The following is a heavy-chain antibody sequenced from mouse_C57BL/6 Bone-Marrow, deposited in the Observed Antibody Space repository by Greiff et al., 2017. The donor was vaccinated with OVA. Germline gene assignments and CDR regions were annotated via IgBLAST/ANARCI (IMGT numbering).Heavy chain of an antibody. V-gene: IGHV12-3*01. CDR1: GFPITSGYY. D-gene: IGHD1-1*01. J-gene: IGHJ4*01. CDR2: ITHSGET. Sequence: ESGPGLVKPSQSLFLTCSITGFPITSGYYWIWIRQSPGKPLEWMGYITHSGETFYNPSLQSPISITRETSKNQFFLQLNSVTTEDTAMYYCAGDIYYGSSYAMDYWGQGTSVTVSS. CDR3: AGDIYYGSSYAMDY.